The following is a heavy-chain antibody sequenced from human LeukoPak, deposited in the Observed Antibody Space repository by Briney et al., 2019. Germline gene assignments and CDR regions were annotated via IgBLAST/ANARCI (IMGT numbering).Heavy chain of an antibody. Sequence: ASVKVSCKASGGTFSSYAISWVRQAPGQGLEWMGRIIPILGIANYAQKFQGRVTITADKSTSTAYMELSSLRSEDTAVYYCARDTPTGLVRGSSYYFDYWGQGTLVTVSS. V-gene: IGHV1-69*04. D-gene: IGHD6-19*01. CDR3: ARDTPTGLVRGSSYYFDY. CDR2: IIPILGIA. J-gene: IGHJ4*02. CDR1: GGTFSSYA.